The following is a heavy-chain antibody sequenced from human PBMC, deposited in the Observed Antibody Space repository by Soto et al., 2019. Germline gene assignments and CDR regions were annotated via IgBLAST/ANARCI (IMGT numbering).Heavy chain of an antibody. Sequence: QVQLVQSGAEVKKPGSSVKVSCKASGGTFSSYAISWVRQAPGQGLEWMGGIIPIFGTANYAQKFQGRVTITPDESTSTADMELSSLRAEDTAVYYGARDWPPYYYGSGSDYYYYGMDVWGQGTTVTVSS. CDR1: GGTFSSYA. CDR3: ARDWPPYYYGSGSDYYYYGMDV. J-gene: IGHJ6*02. V-gene: IGHV1-69*05. D-gene: IGHD3-10*01. CDR2: IIPIFGTA.